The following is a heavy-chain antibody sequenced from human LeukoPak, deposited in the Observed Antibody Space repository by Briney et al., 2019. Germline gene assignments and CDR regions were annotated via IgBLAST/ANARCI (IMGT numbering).Heavy chain of an antibody. CDR1: GFTFSSYW. V-gene: IGHV3-7*01. Sequence: GGSLRLSCAASGFTFSSYWMSWVRQAPGKGLEWVANIKQDGSEKYYVDSVKGRFTISRDNAKNSMYLQMNSLRAEDTAVYYCARGRAFTKGVSVTALDIWGRGTRLTVSS. D-gene: IGHD2-8*01. J-gene: IGHJ3*02. CDR3: ARGRAFTKGVSVTALDI. CDR2: IKQDGSEK.